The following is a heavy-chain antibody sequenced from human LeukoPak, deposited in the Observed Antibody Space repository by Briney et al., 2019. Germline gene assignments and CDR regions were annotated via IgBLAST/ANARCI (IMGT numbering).Heavy chain of an antibody. CDR2: IIPIFGIA. V-gene: IGHV1-69*13. CDR1: GGTFSSYA. D-gene: IGHD6-6*01. J-gene: IGHJ6*02. CDR3: ARLPLRSIAVGYYGMDV. Sequence: GAPVKVSCKASGGTFSSYAISWVRQAPGQGLEWMGGIIPIFGIANYAQKFQGRVTITADESTSTAYMELSSLRSEDTAVYYCARLPLRSIAVGYYGMDVWGQGTTVTVSS.